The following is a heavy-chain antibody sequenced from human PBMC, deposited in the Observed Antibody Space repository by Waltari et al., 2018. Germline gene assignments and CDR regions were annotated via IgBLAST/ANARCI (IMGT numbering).Heavy chain of an antibody. V-gene: IGHV4-39*01. J-gene: IGHJ4*02. Sequence: QLQLQESGPGLVKPSETLSLTCTVSGGSISSSSYYWGWIRQPPGKGLEWIGSIYYRGSTYYNPSRKGRVTISVDTSKNQFSLKLSSVTAADTAVYYCARHGIAAAGTSRIYFDYWGQGTLVTVSS. CDR3: ARHGIAAAGTSRIYFDY. CDR2: IYYRGST. D-gene: IGHD6-13*01. CDR1: GGSISSSSYY.